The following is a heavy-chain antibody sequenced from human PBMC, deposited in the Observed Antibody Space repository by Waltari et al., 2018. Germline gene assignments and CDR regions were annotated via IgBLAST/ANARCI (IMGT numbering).Heavy chain of an antibody. CDR3: ARLAQSGEHYDILTGSYST. CDR2: SIPIFGKA. V-gene: IGHV1-69*05. CDR1: GCTFSSYA. D-gene: IGHD3-9*01. J-gene: IGHJ3*01. Sequence: QVQLVQSWAEVTNPASSVKVSCKASGCTFSSYAISWVRQSPGQGLEWMGGSIPIFGKANYVQKVQGRVTSTTDESTSTAYMELSRLRSEDTAVYYCARLAQSGEHYDILTGSYSTWGQGTMVTVSS.